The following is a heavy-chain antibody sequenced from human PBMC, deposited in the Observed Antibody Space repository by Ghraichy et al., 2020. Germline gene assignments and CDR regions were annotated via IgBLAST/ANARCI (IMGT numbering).Heavy chain of an antibody. CDR3: ARDRRQYDTLTGYSYWFDP. CDR1: GYNLTRYA. Sequence: ASVKVSCEASGYNLTRYAMHWVRQAPGQRLEWMGRINGGNGETKYSQKFQGRVFITRDTSASIVYMELTSLRSEDTSVYYCARDRRQYDTLTGYSYWFDPWSQGTLVTVSS. J-gene: IGHJ5*02. CDR2: INGGNGET. V-gene: IGHV1-3*01. D-gene: IGHD3-9*01.